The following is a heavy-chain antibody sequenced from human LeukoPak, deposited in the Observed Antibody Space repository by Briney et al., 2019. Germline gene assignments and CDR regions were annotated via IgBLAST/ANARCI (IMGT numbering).Heavy chain of an antibody. J-gene: IGHJ5*02. CDR3: AREGAIGENWFDP. D-gene: IGHD3-16*01. CDR1: GGSISSGGYS. V-gene: IGHV4-30-4*07. CDR2: IFYSGST. Sequence: PSETLSLTCAVSGGSISSGGYSWSWIRQPPGKGLEWIGYIFYSGSTYYNPSLKSRLTMSVDTSKNQFSLKLSSVTAADTAVYYCAREGAIGENWFDPWGQGTLVTVSS.